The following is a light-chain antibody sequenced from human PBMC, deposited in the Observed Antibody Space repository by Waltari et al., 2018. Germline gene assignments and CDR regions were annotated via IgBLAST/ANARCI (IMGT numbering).Light chain of an antibody. CDR3: QHYVALPAT. V-gene: IGKV3-20*01. CDR1: RSVSRY. CDR2: EAS. J-gene: IGKJ1*01. Sequence: IVLTQSPGTLSLSPGERATLSCRASRSVSRYLAWYKQRPGQAPRLLIFEASTRATGIPDRFSGSGSGTDFSLTISRLEPEDFAVYYCQHYVALPATFGQGTKVEIK.